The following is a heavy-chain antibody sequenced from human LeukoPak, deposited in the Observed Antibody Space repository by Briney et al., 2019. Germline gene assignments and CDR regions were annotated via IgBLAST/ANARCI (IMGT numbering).Heavy chain of an antibody. CDR3: AKSGNNQRYFDL. D-gene: IGHD1/OR15-1a*01. CDR1: GYTFTSYG. Sequence: GASVKVSCKASGYTFTSYGISWVRQAPGQGLEWMGGIIPIFGTANYAQKFQGRVTITADESTSTAYMELSSLRSEDTAVYYCAKSGNNQRYFDLWGRGTLVTVSS. CDR2: IIPIFGTA. J-gene: IGHJ2*01. V-gene: IGHV1-69*13.